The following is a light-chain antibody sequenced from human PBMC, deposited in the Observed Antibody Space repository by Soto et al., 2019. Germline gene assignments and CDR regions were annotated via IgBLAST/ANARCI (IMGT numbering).Light chain of an antibody. CDR2: EVY. CDR3: SSYAGTNRV. J-gene: IGLJ1*01. Sequence: QSALTQPPSASGSPGQSVTISCTGTSRDVGSYNYVSWYQQHPGKAPKLMIYEVYKRPSGVPDRFSGSKSRNTASLTVSGLQAEDEADYYCSSYAGTNRVFGTGTKVTVL. CDR1: SRDVGSYNY. V-gene: IGLV2-8*01.